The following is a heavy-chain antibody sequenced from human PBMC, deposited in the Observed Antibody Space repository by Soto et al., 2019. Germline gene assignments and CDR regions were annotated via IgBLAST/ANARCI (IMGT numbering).Heavy chain of an antibody. Sequence: EVLLVESGGGLVQPGGSLRLSCAASGFTFSSFNMNWVRQAPGKGLEWVSSITTGGEYIFYADSVKGRFTISRDNAKNSVCLQMSSLGVEDTAVYYCARDRQLIQDGLDPWGQGTLVTVSS. CDR2: ITTGGEYI. CDR1: GFTFSSFN. D-gene: IGHD6-13*01. V-gene: IGHV3-21*01. J-gene: IGHJ5*02. CDR3: ARDRQLIQDGLDP.